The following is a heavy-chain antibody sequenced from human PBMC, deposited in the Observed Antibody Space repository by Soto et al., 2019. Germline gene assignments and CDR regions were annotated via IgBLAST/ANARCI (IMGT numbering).Heavy chain of an antibody. V-gene: IGHV1-18*01. CDR3: ARDPALSLAVAGLEDAFDI. J-gene: IGHJ3*02. CDR2: ISAYNGNT. D-gene: IGHD6-19*01. Sequence: HDQLVQSGAEVKKPGASVKVSCKASGYTFTSYGISWVRQAPGQGLEWMGWISAYNGNTNYAQKLQGRVTMTSDTSTSTAYMELRSLRSDDTAVYYCARDPALSLAVAGLEDAFDIWGQWTMVTVSS. CDR1: GYTFTSYG.